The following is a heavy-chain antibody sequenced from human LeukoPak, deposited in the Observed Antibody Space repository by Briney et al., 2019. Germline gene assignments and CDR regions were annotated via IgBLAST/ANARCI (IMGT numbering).Heavy chain of an antibody. CDR1: GGSLSGYY. Sequence: SETLSLTCAVYGGSLSGYYWNWIRQPPGKGLEWIGYIYYSGSTYYNPSLKSRVTISVDRSKNQFSLKLSSVTAADTAVYYCALFPLTGRDAFDIWGQGTMVTVSS. V-gene: IGHV4-59*08. D-gene: IGHD7-27*01. J-gene: IGHJ3*02. CDR3: ALFPLTGRDAFDI. CDR2: IYYSGST.